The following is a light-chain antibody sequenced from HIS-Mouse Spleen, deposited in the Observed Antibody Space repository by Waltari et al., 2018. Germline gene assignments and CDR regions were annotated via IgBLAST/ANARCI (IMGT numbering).Light chain of an antibody. J-gene: IGLJ2*01. CDR3: YSTDSSGNHRV. CDR1: ALPQKY. CDR2: EDS. Sequence: SYVLTQPPPVSVAPAQTASSTCSGYALPQKYAYWYQQKSGQAPVLVIYEDSQRPSGIPERFSGSSSGTMATLTISGAQVEDEADYYCYSTDSSGNHRVFGGGTKLTVL. V-gene: IGLV3-10*01.